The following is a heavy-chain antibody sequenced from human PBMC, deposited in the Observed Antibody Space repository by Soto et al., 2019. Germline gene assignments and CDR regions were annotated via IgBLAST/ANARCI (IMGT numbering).Heavy chain of an antibody. CDR2: ISYDGSNK. J-gene: IGHJ5*02. D-gene: IGHD6-13*01. V-gene: IGHV3-30-3*01. CDR3: ARGQAAAGNNWFDP. Sequence: QVQLVESGGGVVQPGRSLRLSCAASGFTFSSYAMHWVRQAPGKGLEWVAVISYDGSNKYYADSVKGRFTISRDNSKNTLYLQMNILRAEDTAVYYCARGQAAAGNNWFDPWGQGTLVTVSS. CDR1: GFTFSSYA.